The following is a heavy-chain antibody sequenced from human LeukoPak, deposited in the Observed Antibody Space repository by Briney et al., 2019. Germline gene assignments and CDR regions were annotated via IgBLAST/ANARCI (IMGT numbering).Heavy chain of an antibody. Sequence: PGGSLRLSCAASGFTFSDYYMTWIRQAPGKGLEWVSYISSSGTTIYYANSMKGRFTISRDNAKNSLYLQMDSLRAEDTAVYYCARDGITMRILEYWGQGTLVTVSS. CDR1: GFTFSDYY. V-gene: IGHV3-11*04. CDR3: ARDGITMRILEY. J-gene: IGHJ4*02. D-gene: IGHD3-10*01. CDR2: ISSSGTTI.